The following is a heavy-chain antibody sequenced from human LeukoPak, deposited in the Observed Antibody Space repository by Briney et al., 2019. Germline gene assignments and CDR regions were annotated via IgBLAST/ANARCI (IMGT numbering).Heavy chain of an antibody. J-gene: IGHJ4*02. CDR3: ARMITFGGVIVPFDY. CDR1: GYTFTSYD. V-gene: IGHV1-8*01. Sequence: ASVKVSCKASGYTFTSYDINWVRQATGQGLEWMGWMNPNSGNTGYAQKFQGRVTMTRNTSISTAYMELSRLRSDDTAVYYCARMITFGGVIVPFDYWGQGTLVTVSS. D-gene: IGHD3-16*02. CDR2: MNPNSGNT.